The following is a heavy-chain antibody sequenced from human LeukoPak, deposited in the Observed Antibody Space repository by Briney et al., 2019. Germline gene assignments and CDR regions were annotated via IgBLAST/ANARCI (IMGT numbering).Heavy chain of an antibody. CDR1: GYTFTSYD. CDR2: ISAYNGNT. CDR3: ARGMVRGVPYY. D-gene: IGHD3-10*01. Sequence: ASVKVSCKASGYTFTSYDINWVRQVTGQGLGWMGWISAYNGNTNYAQKLQGRVTMTTDTSTSTAYMELRSLRSEDTAVYYCARGMVRGVPYYWGQGTLVTVSS. V-gene: IGHV1-18*01. J-gene: IGHJ4*02.